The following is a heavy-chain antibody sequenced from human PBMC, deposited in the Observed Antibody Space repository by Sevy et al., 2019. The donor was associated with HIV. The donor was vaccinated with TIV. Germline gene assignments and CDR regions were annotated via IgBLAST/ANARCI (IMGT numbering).Heavy chain of an antibody. J-gene: IGHJ6*03. CDR2: ISGSGTRT. V-gene: IGHV3-23*01. CDR3: AKGGGGHYDPDEIGYYFYYYNMDV. CDR1: GFSFDNYG. Sequence: GGSLRLSCAVSGFSFDNYGMTWVRQAPGKGLEWVSGISGSGTRTYYADSVKGRFIISRDNSKNTLYLQMNSLRSEDQAINYLAKGGGGHYDPDEIGYYFYYYNMDVWGKGTTVTVSS. D-gene: IGHD3-22*01.